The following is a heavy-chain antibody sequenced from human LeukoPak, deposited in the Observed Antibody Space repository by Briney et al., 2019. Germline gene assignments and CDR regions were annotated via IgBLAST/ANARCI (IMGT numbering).Heavy chain of an antibody. Sequence: PGRSLRLSCAASGFTFSSYAMHWVRQASGKGLEWVGRIRSKANSYATAYAASVKGRFTISRDDSKNTAYLQMNSLKTEDTAVYYCTRQRYSSALNWFDPWGQGTLVTVSS. CDR2: IRSKANSYAT. CDR3: TRQRYSSALNWFDP. J-gene: IGHJ5*02. D-gene: IGHD6-19*01. V-gene: IGHV3-73*01. CDR1: GFTFSSYA.